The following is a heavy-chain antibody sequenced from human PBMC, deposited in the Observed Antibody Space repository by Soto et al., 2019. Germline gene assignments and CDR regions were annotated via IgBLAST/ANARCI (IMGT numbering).Heavy chain of an antibody. D-gene: IGHD3-22*01. J-gene: IGHJ5*02. Sequence: SVNVSCKASGGTFSSYAISWVRQAPGQGLEWMGGIIPIFGTANYAQKFQGRVTITADESTSTAYMELSSLRSEDTAVYYCARGDSSGYSIRNWFDPWGQGTLVTVSS. CDR3: ARGDSSGYSIRNWFDP. V-gene: IGHV1-69*13. CDR1: GGTFSSYA. CDR2: IIPIFGTA.